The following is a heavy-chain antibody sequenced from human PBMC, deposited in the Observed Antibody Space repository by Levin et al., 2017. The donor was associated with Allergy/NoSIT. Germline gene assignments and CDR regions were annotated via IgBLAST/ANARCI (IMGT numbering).Heavy chain of an antibody. V-gene: IGHV2-5*02. CDR2: IYWDDDK. CDR3: AHIEPDYYGSRSSYFFDY. D-gene: IGHD3-10*01. CDR1: GFSLSTSGVG. J-gene: IGHJ4*02. Sequence: SGPTLVKPTQTLTLTCTFSGFSLSTSGVGVGWIRQPPGKALEWLALIYWDDDKRYSPSLKSRLTITKDTSKNQVVLRMANMDPVDTATYYCAHIEPDYYGSRSSYFFDYWGQGTLVTVSS.